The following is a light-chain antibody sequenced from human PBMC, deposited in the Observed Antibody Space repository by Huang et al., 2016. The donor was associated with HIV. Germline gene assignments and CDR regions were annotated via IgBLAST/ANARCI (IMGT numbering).Light chain of an antibody. CDR3: MQGTHWPWT. CDR1: QSLVHSDGNTY. V-gene: IGKV2-30*02. CDR2: KVS. J-gene: IGKJ1*01. Sequence: DVVMTQSPLSLPVTLGQPASISCRSSQSLVHSDGNTYLNWFHQRPGQSPRRLVYKVSNRDSGVPNRVSGSGSGTDFTLKINRVEAEDVGVYYCMQGTHWPWTFGQGTKVEIK.